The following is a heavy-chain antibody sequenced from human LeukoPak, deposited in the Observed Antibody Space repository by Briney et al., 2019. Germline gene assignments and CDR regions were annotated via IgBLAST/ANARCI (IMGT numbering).Heavy chain of an antibody. V-gene: IGHV1-69*05. CDR1: GGTFSSYA. CDR3: ARDARNGLWVVNPYMDV. D-gene: IGHD2-15*01. Sequence: GASVKVSCKASGGTFSSYAISWVRQAPGQGLEWMGGIIPIFGTANYAQKFQGRVTITRDTSASTAYMELSSLRSDDTALYYCARDARNGLWVVNPYMDVWGTGTTVTVSS. J-gene: IGHJ6*03. CDR2: IIPIFGTA.